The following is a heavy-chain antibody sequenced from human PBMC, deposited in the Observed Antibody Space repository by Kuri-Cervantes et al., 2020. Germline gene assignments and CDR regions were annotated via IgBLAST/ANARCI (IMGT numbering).Heavy chain of an antibody. Sequence: GESLKISCAASGFTFSSSWMHWVCQAPEKGLEWVADIKCDGSEKYYVDSVKGRLTISRDNSKNTLYLQMNSLRAEDTAVYYCARGSSSGWTQYFDYWGQGTLVTVSS. CDR2: IKCDGSEK. D-gene: IGHD6-19*01. CDR3: ARGSSSGWTQYFDY. V-gene: IGHV3-52*01. CDR1: GFTFSSSW. J-gene: IGHJ4*02.